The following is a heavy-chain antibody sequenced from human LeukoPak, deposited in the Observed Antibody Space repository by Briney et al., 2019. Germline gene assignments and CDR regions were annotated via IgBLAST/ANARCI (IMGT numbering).Heavy chain of an antibody. V-gene: IGHV4-4*07. CDR3: ARGLKYCSDGTCRSTYFDY. Sequence: SETLSLTCTVSGVSISDCYWTWIWQPAGQGRGWDGRICTSGCTDYNPSLQSLVTMSLDTSKNPFSLFLSSVTAADTAIYYCARGLKYCSDGTCRSTYFDYWGQGTLVPVS. D-gene: IGHD2-15*01. CDR1: GVSISDCY. J-gene: IGHJ4*02. CDR2: ICTSGCT.